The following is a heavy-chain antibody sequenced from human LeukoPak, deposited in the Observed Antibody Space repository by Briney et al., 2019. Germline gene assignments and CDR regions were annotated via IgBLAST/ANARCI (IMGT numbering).Heavy chain of an antibody. CDR1: GFTFSDYY. D-gene: IGHD3-22*01. CDR2: ISSSSSYT. V-gene: IGHV3-11*06. Sequence: SGGSLRLSCAASGFTFSDYYMSWIRQAPGKGLEWVSYISSSSSYTNYADSVKGRFTISRDNAKNSLYLQMNSLRAEDTAVYYCARDQSYYYVSSGYSGVDYWGQGTLVTVSS. CDR3: ARDQSYYYVSSGYSGVDY. J-gene: IGHJ4*02.